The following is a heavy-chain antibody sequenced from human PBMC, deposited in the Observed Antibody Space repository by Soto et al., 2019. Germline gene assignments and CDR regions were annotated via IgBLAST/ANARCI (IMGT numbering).Heavy chain of an antibody. Sequence: GESLKISCKGSGYSFTSYYMSWIRQAPGKGLEWVSYISSSGSTIYYADSVKGRFTISRDNAKNSLYLQMNSLRAEDTAVYYCARDRSFGELTNWSDPWGQGTLVTVSS. CDR2: ISSSGSTI. CDR1: GYSFTSYY. J-gene: IGHJ5*02. D-gene: IGHD3-10*01. CDR3: ARDRSFGELTNWSDP. V-gene: IGHV3-11*01.